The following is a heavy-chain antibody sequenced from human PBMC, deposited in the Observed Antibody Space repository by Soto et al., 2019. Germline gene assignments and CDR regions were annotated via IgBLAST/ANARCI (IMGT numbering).Heavy chain of an antibody. J-gene: IGHJ4*02. V-gene: IGHV4-34*01. Sequence: SETLSLTCAVYGGSFSGYYWSWIRQPPGKGLEWIGEINHSGSTNYNPSLKSRVTISVDTSKNQFSLKLSSVTAADTAVYYCARDCGYSYGLYYFDYWGQGTLVNVSS. D-gene: IGHD5-18*01. CDR2: INHSGST. CDR3: ARDCGYSYGLYYFDY. CDR1: GGSFSGYY.